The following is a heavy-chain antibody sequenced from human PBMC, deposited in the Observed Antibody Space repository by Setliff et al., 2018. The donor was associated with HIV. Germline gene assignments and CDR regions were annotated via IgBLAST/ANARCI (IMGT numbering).Heavy chain of an antibody. CDR3: ARSGGDCSGISCYSLWFDP. V-gene: IGHV1-69-2*01. CDR1: GYTFIDKY. Sequence: ASVKVSCKASGYTFIDKYMHWVRQAPGKGLHWMGRIDPENDETKYSQKFQVRFTMTADRSTDTAYMELSGLRSEDTAVYYCARSGGDCSGISCYSLWFDPWGHGTLVTVSS. D-gene: IGHD2-15*01. CDR2: IDPENDET. J-gene: IGHJ5*02.